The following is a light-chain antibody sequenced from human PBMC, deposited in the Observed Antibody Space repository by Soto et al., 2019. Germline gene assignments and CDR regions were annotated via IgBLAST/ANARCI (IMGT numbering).Light chain of an antibody. CDR1: SSNIGAGYE. Sequence: QSVLTQPPSVSGAPGQRVTISCTGSSSNIGAGYEVHWYRQVPGTAPELLMYGNTYRPTRVPDRFSGSKSGASVSLVITGLQAEDEADYHCQSYDSSLSGVVFGGGTKLTVL. J-gene: IGLJ3*02. V-gene: IGLV1-40*01. CDR3: QSYDSSLSGVV. CDR2: GNT.